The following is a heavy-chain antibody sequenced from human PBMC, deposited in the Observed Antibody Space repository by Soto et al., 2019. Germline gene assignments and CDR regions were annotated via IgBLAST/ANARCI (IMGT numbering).Heavy chain of an antibody. CDR1: GFSLSTSGVG. CDR3: AHGAGGVIAPYYFDY. CDR2: IYWDDDK. Sequence: QITLKESGPTLVKPTQTLTLTCTFSGFSLSTSGVGVGWIRQPPGKALEWLALIYWDDDKRYSPSLKSRLTLTKDTSKNQVVLTMTNMDPVDTATYYCAHGAGGVIAPYYFDYWGQGTLVTVSS. J-gene: IGHJ4*02. V-gene: IGHV2-5*02. D-gene: IGHD3-16*02.